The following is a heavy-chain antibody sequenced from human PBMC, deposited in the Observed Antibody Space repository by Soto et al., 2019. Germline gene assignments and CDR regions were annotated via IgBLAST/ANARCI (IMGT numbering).Heavy chain of an antibody. Sequence: SETLSLTCTVSGGSISSGGYYWSWIRQHPGKGLEWIGYIYYSGSTYYNTSLKSRVTISVDTSKNQFSLKLSSVTAADTAVYYCARDLGTTVTTNNWFDPWGQGTLVTVSS. D-gene: IGHD4-17*01. V-gene: IGHV4-31*03. CDR2: IYYSGST. CDR1: GGSISSGGYY. J-gene: IGHJ5*02. CDR3: ARDLGTTVTTNNWFDP.